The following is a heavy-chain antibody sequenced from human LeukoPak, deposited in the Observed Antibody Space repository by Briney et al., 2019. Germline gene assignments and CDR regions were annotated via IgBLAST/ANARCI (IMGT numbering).Heavy chain of an antibody. CDR1: GFTFSSYG. V-gene: IGHV3-23*01. D-gene: IGHD6-13*01. Sequence: GGSLRLSCAASGFTFSSYGMSWVRQAPGKGLEWVSAISGSGGNTYYADSVKGRFTISRDNSKNTLYLQMNNLRTEDTAVYYCARDTSTWYTEIDYWGQGTLVTVSS. J-gene: IGHJ4*02. CDR3: ARDTSTWYTEIDY. CDR2: ISGSGGNT.